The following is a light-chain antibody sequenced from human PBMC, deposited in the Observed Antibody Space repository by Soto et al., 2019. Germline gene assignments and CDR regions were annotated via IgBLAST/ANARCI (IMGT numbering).Light chain of an antibody. Sequence: QSVLTQPPSASGTPGQRVTISCSGSSSNIGSNTVNWYQQLPGTAPKLLIYNNNQRPSGVPDRFSGSKSGTSASLAISGLXSXXXXDYYCAAWDDSLNGLVFGTGTKVTVL. J-gene: IGLJ1*01. CDR1: SSNIGSNT. V-gene: IGLV1-44*01. CDR3: AAWDDSLNGLV. CDR2: NNN.